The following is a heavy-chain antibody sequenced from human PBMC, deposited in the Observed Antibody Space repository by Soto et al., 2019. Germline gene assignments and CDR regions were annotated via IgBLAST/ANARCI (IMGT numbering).Heavy chain of an antibody. J-gene: IGHJ6*02. CDR1: GGSISSGGYS. CDR3: ARVIAADYYYYGMDV. V-gene: IGHV4-30-2*01. D-gene: IGHD2-21*01. Sequence: SSETLSLTCAVSGGSISSGGYSWSWIRQPPGKGLEWIGYIYHSGSTYYNPSLKSRVTISVDRSKNQFSLKLSSVTAADTAVYYCARVIAADYYYYGMDVWGQGTTVTVSS. CDR2: IYHSGST.